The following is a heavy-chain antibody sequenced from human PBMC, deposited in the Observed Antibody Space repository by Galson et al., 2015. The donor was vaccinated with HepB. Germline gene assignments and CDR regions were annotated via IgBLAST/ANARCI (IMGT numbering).Heavy chain of an antibody. CDR2: IESKTDGGTT. CDR3: TTVLAYCSGGSCYSSGWLPSWFDP. Sequence: SLRLSCAASGFSFTNAWMSWVRQAPGKGLEWVGHIESKTDGGTTDYAAPVKGRFTISRGDSKNTLHLQMNSLKTEDTAVYYCTTVLAYCSGGSCYSSGWLPSWFDPWGQGTLVTVSS. D-gene: IGHD2-15*01. CDR1: GFSFTNAW. V-gene: IGHV3-15*04. J-gene: IGHJ5*02.